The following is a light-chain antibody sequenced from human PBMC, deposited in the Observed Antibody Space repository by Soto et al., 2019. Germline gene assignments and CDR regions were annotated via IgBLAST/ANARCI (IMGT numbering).Light chain of an antibody. CDR3: NSYTSTSPL. Sequence: QSVLTQPASVSGSPGQSITISCTGTSSDVGGYNYVSWYQQHPGKAPKLMIYDVSNRPLGVSNRFSGSKSGNTASLTISGLQAEDEADYYCNSYTSTSPLFGGGTKVTVL. J-gene: IGLJ2*01. CDR2: DVS. V-gene: IGLV2-14*01. CDR1: SSDVGGYNY.